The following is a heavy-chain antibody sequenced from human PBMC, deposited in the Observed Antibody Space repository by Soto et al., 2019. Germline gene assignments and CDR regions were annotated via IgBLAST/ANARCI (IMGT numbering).Heavy chain of an antibody. Sequence: QVQLQESGPGLVTPSGTLSVTCAVSSGSISSSYWWSWVRQPPGERLEWIGEIHHSGDTNYNPSLKSRVTISVDKSQNQSSLRLSSVTAADTAVYYCARIDYGSGSDYNFDYWGQGTLVTVSS. J-gene: IGHJ4*02. D-gene: IGHD3-10*01. CDR3: ARIDYGSGSDYNFDY. V-gene: IGHV4-4*02. CDR1: SGSISSSYW. CDR2: IHHSGDT.